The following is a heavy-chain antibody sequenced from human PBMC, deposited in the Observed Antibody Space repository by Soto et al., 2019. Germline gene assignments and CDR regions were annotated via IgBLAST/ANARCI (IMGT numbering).Heavy chain of an antibody. CDR2: ISTNGGST. Sequence: PGGSLRLSCAASGFTFSDYAMNWVRQAPGKGLEWVSSISTNGGSTYYADSVKGRFTISRDNSQNTLSLQMNSLRAEDTAIYYCAKANRYCSGGTCFVFDYWGQGTLVTVS. CDR1: GFTFSDYA. CDR3: AKANRYCSGGTCFVFDY. D-gene: IGHD2-15*01. J-gene: IGHJ4*02. V-gene: IGHV3-23*01.